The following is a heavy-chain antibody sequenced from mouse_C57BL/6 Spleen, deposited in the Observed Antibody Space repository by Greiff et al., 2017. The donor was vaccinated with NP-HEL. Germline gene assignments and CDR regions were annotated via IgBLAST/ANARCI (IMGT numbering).Heavy chain of an antibody. J-gene: IGHJ2*01. CDR1: GYNFTSYW. CDR3: ARESSGHYFDY. CDR2: IDPSDSYT. Sequence: QVQLQQPGAELVMPGASVKLSCKASGYNFTSYWMHWVKQRPGQGLEWIGEIDPSDSYTNYNQKFKGKSTLTVDKSSSTAYMQLSSLTSEDSAVYYCARESSGHYFDYWGQGTTLTVSS. V-gene: IGHV1-69*01. D-gene: IGHD3-2*02.